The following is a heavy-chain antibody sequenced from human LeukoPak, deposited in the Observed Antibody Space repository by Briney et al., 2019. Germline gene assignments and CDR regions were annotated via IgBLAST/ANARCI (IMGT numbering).Heavy chain of an antibody. CDR2: INPNSGGT. Sequence: ASVKVSCKASGYTFTGYYMHWVRQAPGQGLEGMGWINPNSGGTNYAQNFQGRCTMTRDTSISTAYMELSRLRHDDTAVYYCARANWAYYDFWSGPTVDYWGQGTLVTVSS. CDR3: ARANWAYYDFWSGPTVDY. V-gene: IGHV1-2*02. CDR1: GYTFTGYY. J-gene: IGHJ4*02. D-gene: IGHD3-3*01.